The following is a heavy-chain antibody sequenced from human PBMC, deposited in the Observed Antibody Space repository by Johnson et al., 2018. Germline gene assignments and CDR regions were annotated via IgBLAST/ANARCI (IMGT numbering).Heavy chain of an antibody. CDR3: AGYRSPDYYYYYMDV. J-gene: IGHJ6*03. CDR2: IWYDGSNK. Sequence: QVQLVESGGGVVQPGRSLRLYCAASGFTFSSYGMHWVRQAPGKGLEWVAVIWYDGSNKYYADSVKGRFTISRDNSKNTLYLQMNSLRAEDTAVYYCAGYRSPDYYYYYMDVWGKGTTVTVSS. V-gene: IGHV3-33*01. D-gene: IGHD6-13*01. CDR1: GFTFSSYG.